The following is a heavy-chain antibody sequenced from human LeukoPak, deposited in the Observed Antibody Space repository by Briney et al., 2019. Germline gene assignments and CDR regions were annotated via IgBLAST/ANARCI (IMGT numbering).Heavy chain of an antibody. Sequence: GGSLRLSCVGSEFTFSSYPMTWVRQAPGKGLEGVSAISVSGDDTYYADSVKGRFTISRDNSKNTLYLQMNSLRAGDTAVYYCAKYKVAVPGAFDHWGQGTLVTVSS. V-gene: IGHV3-23*01. CDR3: AKYKVAVPGAFDH. CDR2: ISVSGDDT. J-gene: IGHJ5*02. CDR1: EFTFSSYP. D-gene: IGHD1-1*01.